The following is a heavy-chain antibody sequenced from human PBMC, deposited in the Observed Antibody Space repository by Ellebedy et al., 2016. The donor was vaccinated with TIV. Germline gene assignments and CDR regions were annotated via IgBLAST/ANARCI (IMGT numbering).Heavy chain of an antibody. CDR3: ATGPNQDFFDY. D-gene: IGHD1-14*01. Sequence: MPSETLSLTCAVYGGSFSGYYWSRIRQPPGKGLEWIGEINHSGSTNYNPSLKSRVTISLDTSKNQLSLKLSSVTAADTAVYYCATGPNQDFFDYWGQGTLVTVSS. CDR2: INHSGST. V-gene: IGHV4-34*01. CDR1: GGSFSGYY. J-gene: IGHJ4*02.